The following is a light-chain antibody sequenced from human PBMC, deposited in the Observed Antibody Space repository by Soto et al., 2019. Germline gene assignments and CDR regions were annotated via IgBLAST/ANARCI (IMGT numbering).Light chain of an antibody. CDR2: GAS. CDR1: QSVGSY. V-gene: IGKV3-20*01. Sequence: EIVLTQSPGTLSLSPGERATLPCRASQSVGSYFAWYQQRPGQAPTLLISGASTRATGIPDMFSGSGSGTDFTLSVSRLEPDDFAVYYCQQYGNSPYTFGQGNNLEIK. J-gene: IGKJ2*01. CDR3: QQYGNSPYT.